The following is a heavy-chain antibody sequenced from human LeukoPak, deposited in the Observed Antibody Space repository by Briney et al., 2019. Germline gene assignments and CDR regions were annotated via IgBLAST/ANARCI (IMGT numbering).Heavy chain of an antibody. V-gene: IGHV3-21*06. CDR2: ISSSSNYI. J-gene: IGHJ3*02. Sequence: GGSLRLSCAASGFTFSSYAMSWVRQAPGKGLEWVSSISSSSNYIHYADSVKGRFTISRDNAKNSLFLQMNSLGAEDTAVYYCARDAIVGAIDAFDIWGQGTMVTVSS. CDR1: GFTFSSYA. D-gene: IGHD1-26*01. CDR3: ARDAIVGAIDAFDI.